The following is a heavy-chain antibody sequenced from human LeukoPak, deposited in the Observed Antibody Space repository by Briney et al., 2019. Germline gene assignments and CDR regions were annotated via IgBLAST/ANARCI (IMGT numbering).Heavy chain of an antibody. V-gene: IGHV3-15*05. CDR2: IRSKTDDGRT. D-gene: IGHD4-11*01. CDR1: GFTFSSYS. Sequence: GGSLRLSCAASGFTFSSYSMNWVRQAPGKGLEWVGRIRSKTDDGRTDYAAPVKGRFTISRDDSKTTVFLQMNNLKIEDTAVYYCATPSSVVTGPFDYWGQGTLITVSS. CDR3: ATPSSVVTGPFDY. J-gene: IGHJ4*02.